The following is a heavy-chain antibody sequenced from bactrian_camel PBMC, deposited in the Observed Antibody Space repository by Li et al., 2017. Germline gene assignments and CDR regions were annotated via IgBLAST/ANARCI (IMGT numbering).Heavy chain of an antibody. Sequence: HVQLVESGGGSVQAGGSLRLSSVASVDTIGRYCMGWFRQIPDKEHEGIAVFSSDGTPSYADSVKGRFTISEDKAKNKLYLQTDNLRPEDSAMYYCAVDMPSMVQIGPFCWDDNPFGDEYRRWGQGTQVTVSS. CDR3: AVDMPSMVQIGPFCWDDNPFGDEYRR. D-gene: IGHD1*01. J-gene: IGHJ4*01. CDR1: VDTIGRYC. CDR2: FSSDGTP. V-gene: IGHV3S55*01.